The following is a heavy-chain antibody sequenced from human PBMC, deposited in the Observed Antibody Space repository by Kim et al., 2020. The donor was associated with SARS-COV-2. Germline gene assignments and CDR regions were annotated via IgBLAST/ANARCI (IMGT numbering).Heavy chain of an antibody. CDR3: TNERY. Sequence: GGSLRLSCRSSGFTFGDYAINWVRQAPGKGLEWVGFIRDKAHGGTTDYAASLKGRFAISRDDTKTIDYLQMNSLKTEDTAVYYCTNERYWGQGTLVTVSS. CDR2: IRDKAHGGTT. V-gene: IGHV3-49*04. CDR1: GFTFGDYA. J-gene: IGHJ4*02.